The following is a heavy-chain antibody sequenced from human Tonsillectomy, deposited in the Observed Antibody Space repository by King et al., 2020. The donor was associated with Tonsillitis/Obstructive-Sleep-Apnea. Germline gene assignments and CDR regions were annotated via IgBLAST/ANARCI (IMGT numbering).Heavy chain of an antibody. CDR2: IYYSGST. CDR3: ARHDSSGYPPNDAFDI. J-gene: IGHJ3*02. D-gene: IGHD3-22*01. CDR1: GGSISSYY. V-gene: IGHV4-59*08. Sequence: VQLQESGPGLVKPSETLSLTCTVSGGSISSYYWSWIRQPPGKGLEWIGNIYYSGSTNYKPSLKSRVTISVDTAKNQFSLKLSSVTAADTAVYYWARHDSSGYPPNDAFDIWGQGTMVTVSS.